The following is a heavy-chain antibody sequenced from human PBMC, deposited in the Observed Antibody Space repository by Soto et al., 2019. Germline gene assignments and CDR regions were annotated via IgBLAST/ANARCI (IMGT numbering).Heavy chain of an antibody. Sequence: QVQLVQSGAEVKKPGSSVKVSCKASGGTFSSYAISWVRQAPGQGLEWMGGIIPIFGTANYAQKFQGRVTITADESTSTDYMELSSLRSEDTAVYYCARDQAWGIAAAGLGAFDIWGQGTMVTVSS. D-gene: IGHD6-13*01. CDR3: ARDQAWGIAAAGLGAFDI. J-gene: IGHJ3*02. V-gene: IGHV1-69*01. CDR1: GGTFSSYA. CDR2: IIPIFGTA.